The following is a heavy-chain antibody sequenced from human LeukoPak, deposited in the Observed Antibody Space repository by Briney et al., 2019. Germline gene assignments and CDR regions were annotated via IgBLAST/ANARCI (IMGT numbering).Heavy chain of an antibody. CDR1: GYTFGVYA. Sequence: GVSLRLSCTASGYTFGVYAMSWVRQAPGKGLEWVGFIRSKAYGGTTEYAASVKGRFTISRDDSKSIAYLQMNSLKTEDTAVYYCTRDSSAYGWYYFDYWGQGTLVSVST. D-gene: IGHD2-8*02. J-gene: IGHJ4*02. V-gene: IGHV3-49*04. CDR3: TRDSSAYGWYYFDY. CDR2: IRSKAYGGTT.